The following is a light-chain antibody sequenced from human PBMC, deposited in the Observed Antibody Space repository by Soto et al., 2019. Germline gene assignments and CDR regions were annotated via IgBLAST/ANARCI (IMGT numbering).Light chain of an antibody. V-gene: IGKV1-5*03. CDR2: EAS. CDR1: QSITKW. J-gene: IGKJ4*01. Sequence: DIQMTQSPSTLSASIGDRVTLTCRTNQSITKWLAWYQQKPGKAPNLLIYEASSLEGGVPSRFSGSGSGTEFNLTISSLQPDDFATYYCQQNNLYPLTFGGGTKVEIK. CDR3: QQNNLYPLT.